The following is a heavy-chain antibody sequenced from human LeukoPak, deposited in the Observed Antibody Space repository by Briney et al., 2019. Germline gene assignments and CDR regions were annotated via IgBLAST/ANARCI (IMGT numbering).Heavy chain of an antibody. J-gene: IGHJ5*02. V-gene: IGHV1-2*02. CDR3: ARLPRTTVPS. Sequence: ASVKVSCKASGYTFTSYDINWVRQATGQGLEWMGWMNPNSGGTNYAQKFQGRVTMTRDTSISTAYMELSRLRSDDTAVYYCARLPRTTVPSWGQGTLVTVSS. CDR1: GYTFTSYD. CDR2: MNPNSGGT. D-gene: IGHD4-17*01.